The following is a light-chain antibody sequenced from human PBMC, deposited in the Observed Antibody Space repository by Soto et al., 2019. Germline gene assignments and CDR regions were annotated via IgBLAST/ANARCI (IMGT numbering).Light chain of an antibody. Sequence: QSVLTQPPSVSGAPGQRVTISCTVSSSNIGAGYDVHWYQQLPGTAPKLLIYGNSNRPSGVPDRFSGSKSGTSASLAITGLQDEDEADYSCQSYDSSLSVVFGGGTKLTVL. J-gene: IGLJ2*01. CDR3: QSYDSSLSVV. CDR2: GNS. V-gene: IGLV1-40*01. CDR1: SSNIGAGYD.